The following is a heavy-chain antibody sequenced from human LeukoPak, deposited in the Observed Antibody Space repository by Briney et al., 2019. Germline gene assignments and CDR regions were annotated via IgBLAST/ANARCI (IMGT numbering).Heavy chain of an antibody. CDR2: MYYSGST. CDR1: YGSVSSGSYY. V-gene: IGHV4-61*01. J-gene: IGHJ4*02. D-gene: IGHD6-13*01. CDR3: ARVGRGSQQPYLADY. Sequence: SETLSLTCTVSYGSVSSGSYYWTWIRQPPGKGLEWIGYMYYSGSTNYNPSLKSRVTISVDTSKNQFSLKLSSVTAADTAVYYCARVGRGSQQPYLADYWGQGTLVTVS.